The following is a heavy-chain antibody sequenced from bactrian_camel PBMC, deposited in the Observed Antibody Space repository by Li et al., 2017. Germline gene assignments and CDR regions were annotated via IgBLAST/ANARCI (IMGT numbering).Heavy chain of an antibody. CDR1: VYTSSSYR. J-gene: IGHJ6*01. Sequence: VQLVESGGGSVEAGGSLTLSCAPSVYTSSSYRMAWFRQAPGKEREGVAALVLEGVTTYADSVKGRFTISRDNTKNTVSLEMNSLKSEDTAVYYCAADFITARGFPADCLPGRNEFGYWGQGTQVTVS. CDR3: AADFITARGFPADCLPGRNEFGY. V-gene: IGHV3S53*01. CDR2: LVLEGVT. D-gene: IGHD5*01.